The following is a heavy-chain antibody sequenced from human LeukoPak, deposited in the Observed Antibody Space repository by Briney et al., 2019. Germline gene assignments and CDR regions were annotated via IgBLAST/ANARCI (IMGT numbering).Heavy chain of an antibody. V-gene: IGHV4-4*07. J-gene: IGHJ4*02. CDR1: GDSISSYY. Sequence: SETLSLTCTVSGDSISSYYWSWIRQPAGKGLEWIGRIHPSGSTDYNPSLKSRVTLSVDTSKNQFSLKLSSVTAADTAVYYCARGPPPDFDYWGRGTLVTVSS. CDR2: IHPSGST. CDR3: ARGPPPDFDY.